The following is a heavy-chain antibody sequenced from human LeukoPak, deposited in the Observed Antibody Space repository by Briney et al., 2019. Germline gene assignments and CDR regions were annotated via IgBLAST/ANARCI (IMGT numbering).Heavy chain of an antibody. J-gene: IGHJ4*02. V-gene: IGHV4-30-2*01. Sequence: PSETLSLTCTVSGGSISSGGYYWSWIRQPPGKGLEWIGYIYHSGSTYYNPSLKSRVTISVDRSKNQFSLKLSSVTAADTAVYYCARLYGGYGALPYYFDYWGQGTLVTVSS. CDR1: GGSISSGGYY. CDR3: ARLYGGYGALPYYFDY. CDR2: IYHSGST. D-gene: IGHD5-12*01.